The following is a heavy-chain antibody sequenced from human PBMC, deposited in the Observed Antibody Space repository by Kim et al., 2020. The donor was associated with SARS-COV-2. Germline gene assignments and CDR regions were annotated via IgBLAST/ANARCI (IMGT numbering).Heavy chain of an antibody. CDR2: K. J-gene: IGHJ4*02. V-gene: IGHV2-70*01. D-gene: IGHD4-17*01. Sequence: KYYSQSLQTRLTVSKDTSKNQVVLAMTNMDPVDTATYYCARIQGYGDFEDYWGQGTLVTVSS. CDR3: ARIQGYGDFEDY.